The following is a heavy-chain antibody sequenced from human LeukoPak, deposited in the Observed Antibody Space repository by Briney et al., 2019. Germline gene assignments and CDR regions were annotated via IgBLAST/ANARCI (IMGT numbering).Heavy chain of an antibody. D-gene: IGHD3-3*01. CDR2: IIPIFGTA. CDR3: ARSSPRIRFLEWLSGPWFDP. J-gene: IGHJ5*02. CDR1: GGTFSSYA. V-gene: IGHV1-69*05. Sequence: ASVKASCKASGGTFSSYAISWVRQAPGQGLEWMGGIIPIFGTANYAQKFQGRVTITTDESTSTAYMELSSLRSEDTAVYYCARSSPRIRFLEWLSGPWFDPWGQGTLVTVSS.